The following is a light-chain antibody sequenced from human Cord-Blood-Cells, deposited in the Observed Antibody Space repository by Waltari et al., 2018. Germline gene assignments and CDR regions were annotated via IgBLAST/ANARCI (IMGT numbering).Light chain of an antibody. Sequence: SALTQPPSAYGSTGQSVTISCTGTRSDVGGYNYVSWYQPHPGKAPKRMIYEVSKRPSGVPDRFSGSKSGNTASLTVSGLQAEDEADYYCSSYAGSNNYVFGTGTKVTVL. CDR3: SSYAGSNNYV. J-gene: IGLJ1*01. CDR2: EVS. V-gene: IGLV2-8*01. CDR1: RSDVGGYNY.